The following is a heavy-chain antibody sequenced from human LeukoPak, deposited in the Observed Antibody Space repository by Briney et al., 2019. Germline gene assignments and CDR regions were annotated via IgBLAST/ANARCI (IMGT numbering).Heavy chain of an antibody. Sequence: ASVKVSCKASGYTFTSYYMHWVRQAPGQGLEWMGIINPRGGSTSYAQKFQGRVTMTRATSTSTVYTELSSLRSEDTAVYYCARSNNYYESSGYYAKTRRDFDYWGQGTLVTVSS. CDR1: GYTFTSYY. D-gene: IGHD3-22*01. V-gene: IGHV1-46*01. J-gene: IGHJ4*02. CDR3: ARSNNYYESSGYYAKTRRDFDY. CDR2: INPRGGST.